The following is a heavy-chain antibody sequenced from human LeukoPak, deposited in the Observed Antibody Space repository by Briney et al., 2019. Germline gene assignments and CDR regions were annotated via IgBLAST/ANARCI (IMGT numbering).Heavy chain of an antibody. Sequence: GASVKVSCKASGYTFTSYGISWVRQAPGQGLEWMGWISAYNGNTNYAQKLQGRVAMTTDTSTSTAYMELRSLRSDDTAVYYCARDEEQPAEYYFDYWGQGTLVTVSS. CDR1: GYTFTSYG. CDR2: ISAYNGNT. V-gene: IGHV1-18*01. D-gene: IGHD6-13*01. J-gene: IGHJ4*02. CDR3: ARDEEQPAEYYFDY.